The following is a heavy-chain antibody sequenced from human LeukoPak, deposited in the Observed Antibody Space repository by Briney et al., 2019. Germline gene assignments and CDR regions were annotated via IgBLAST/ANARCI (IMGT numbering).Heavy chain of an antibody. CDR3: ARVGADGGNPDGYYYCYYYMDV. CDR2: ISAYNGNT. D-gene: IGHD4-23*01. V-gene: IGHV1-18*01. CDR1: GYTFTSYG. Sequence: ASVRVSCKASGYTFTSYGISWVRQAPGQGLEWMGWISAYNGNTNYAQKLQGRVTMTTDTSTSTAYMELRSLRSDDTAVYYCARVGADGGNPDGYYYCYYYMDVWGKGTTVTVSS. J-gene: IGHJ6*03.